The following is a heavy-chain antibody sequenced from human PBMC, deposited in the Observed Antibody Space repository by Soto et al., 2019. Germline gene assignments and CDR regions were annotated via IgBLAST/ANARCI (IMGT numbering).Heavy chain of an antibody. Sequence: ASVKVSCKASGYTFTSYYMHWVRQAPGQGLEWMGIINPSGGSTSYAQKFQGRVTMTRDTSASTVYMELSSLRSEARGVHYSERPGSGIYDFDYWGQGTLVTVSS. CDR3: ERPGSGIYDFDY. CDR1: GYTFTSYY. CDR2: INPSGGST. D-gene: IGHD3-10*01. J-gene: IGHJ4*01. V-gene: IGHV1-46*01.